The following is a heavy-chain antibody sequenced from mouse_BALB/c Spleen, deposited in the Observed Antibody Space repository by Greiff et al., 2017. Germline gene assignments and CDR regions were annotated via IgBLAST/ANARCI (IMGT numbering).Heavy chain of an antibody. CDR3: ARGFGGYDGAWFAY. CDR2: ISSGGST. V-gene: IGHV5-6-5*01. J-gene: IGHJ3*01. Sequence: EVKLVESGGGLVKPGGSLKLSCAASGFTFSSYAMSWVRQTPEKRLEWVASISSGGSTYYPDSVKGRFTISRDNARNILYLQMSSLRSEDTAMYYCARGFGGYDGAWFAYWGQGTLVTVS. CDR1: GFTFSSYA. D-gene: IGHD2-2*01.